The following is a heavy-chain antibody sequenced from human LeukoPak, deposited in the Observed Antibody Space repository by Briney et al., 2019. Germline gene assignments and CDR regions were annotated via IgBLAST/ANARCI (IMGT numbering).Heavy chain of an antibody. CDR2: ISAYNGNT. Sequence: GASVKVSCKASGYTSTSYGLSWVRQAPGQGLEWMGWISAYNGNTNYAQKLQGRVTMTTDTSTSTAYMELRSLRSDDTAVYYCAREAYQGIAVADFDYWGQGTLVTVSS. CDR3: AREAYQGIAVADFDY. CDR1: GYTSTSYG. J-gene: IGHJ4*02. D-gene: IGHD6-19*01. V-gene: IGHV1-18*01.